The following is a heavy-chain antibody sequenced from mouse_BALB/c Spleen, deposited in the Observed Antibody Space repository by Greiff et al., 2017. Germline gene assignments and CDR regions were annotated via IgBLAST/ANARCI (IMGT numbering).Heavy chain of an antibody. V-gene: IGHV2-2*02. Sequence: QVQLKESGPGLAQPSQTLSITCTASGFSFTSYGVHWVRQSPGQGLEWLGVIWSGGSTDYNAAFISRMGISKDNSKCQVFFKMNSLQATDTAIYYCDRSPYYGNYYAMDYWGQGTTVTVSS. CDR2: IWSGGST. CDR3: DRSPYYGNYYAMDY. D-gene: IGHD2-1*01. CDR1: GFSFTSYG. J-gene: IGHJ4*01.